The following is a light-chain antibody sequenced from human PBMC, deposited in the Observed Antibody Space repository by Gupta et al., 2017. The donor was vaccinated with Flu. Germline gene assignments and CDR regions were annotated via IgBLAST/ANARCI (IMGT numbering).Light chain of an antibody. CDR2: DVS. CDR1: SVDVGGYNY. CDR3: CSYAGSYTWV. V-gene: IGLV2-11*01. J-gene: IGLJ3*02. Sequence: QSALTHPRSVSGSPGQSVTISCTGTSVDVGGYNYVSWYQQHPGKAPKLMLYDVSKRPSGVPDRFSGSKSDNTASLTISGLQAEDEADYYCCSYAGSYTWVFGGGTKLTVL.